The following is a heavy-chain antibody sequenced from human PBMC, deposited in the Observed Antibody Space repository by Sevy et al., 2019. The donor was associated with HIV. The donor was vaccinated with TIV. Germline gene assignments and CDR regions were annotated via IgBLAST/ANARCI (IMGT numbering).Heavy chain of an antibody. J-gene: IGHJ4*02. CDR1: GFNFSGAA. D-gene: IGHD2-21*02. CDR2: IRSTTNDYAT. CDR3: TTYCGGDCRPD. V-gene: IGHV3-73*01. Sequence: GGSLRLSCPASGFNFSGAAIFWVRQASGKGLEWVGRIRSTTNDYATIYATSLKGRFTISRDDSKNTVYLQMNGLKTDDTAVYYCTTYCGGDCRPDWGQGTLVTVSS.